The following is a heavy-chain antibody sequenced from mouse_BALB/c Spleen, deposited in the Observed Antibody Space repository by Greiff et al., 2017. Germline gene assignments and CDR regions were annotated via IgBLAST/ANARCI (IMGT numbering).Heavy chain of an antibody. J-gene: IGHJ3*01. D-gene: IGHD2-1*01. V-gene: IGHV5-9-4*01. Sequence: EVQRVESGGGLVKPGGSLKLSCAASGFTFSSYAMSWVRQSPEKRLEWVAEISSGGSYTYYPDTVTGRFTISRDNPKNTLFLQMTSLRSEDTAMYYCARGGNYGFAYWGQGTLVTVSA. CDR1: GFTFSSYA. CDR3: ARGGNYGFAY. CDR2: ISSGGSYT.